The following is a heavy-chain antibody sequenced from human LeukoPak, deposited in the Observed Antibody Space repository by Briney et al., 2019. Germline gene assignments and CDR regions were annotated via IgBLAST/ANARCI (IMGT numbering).Heavy chain of an antibody. CDR3: ARARYVNSFYAFDI. CDR2: LSKSGNT. Sequence: SETLSLTCTVSGGSISSYYWSWIRLPPGNELEWIGYLSKSGNTNYSPSLKGRVTIFGDTSQNQFFLKLSSVTAADTAVYYCARARYVNSFYAFDIWGQGTLVTVSS. V-gene: IGHV4-59*01. CDR1: GGSISSYY. D-gene: IGHD3-9*01. J-gene: IGHJ3*02.